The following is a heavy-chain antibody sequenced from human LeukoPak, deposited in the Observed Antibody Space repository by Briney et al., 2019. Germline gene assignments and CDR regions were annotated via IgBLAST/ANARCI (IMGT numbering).Heavy chain of an antibody. D-gene: IGHD3-10*01. CDR1: GGSISSGVYY. Sequence: SETLSLTCTVSGGSISSGVYYWSWIRQHPGKGLEWIGYIYYSGSTYPNPSLKSRLTMSVDIPKNQFSLKLSSVTAADTAVYYCARGVKGLRGAFDIWGQGTMVTVSS. CDR2: IYYSGST. V-gene: IGHV4-31*03. J-gene: IGHJ3*02. CDR3: ARGVKGLRGAFDI.